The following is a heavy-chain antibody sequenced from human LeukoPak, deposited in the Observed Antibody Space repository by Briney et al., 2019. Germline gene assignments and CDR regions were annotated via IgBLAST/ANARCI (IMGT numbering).Heavy chain of an antibody. J-gene: IGHJ4*02. Sequence: GGSLRLSCAASGFTFSSYAMSWVRQAQGKGLEWVSAISGSGGSTYYADSVKGRFTISRDNSKNTLYLQMNSLRAEDTAVYYCAKDLYYYDSSGYYFDYWGQGTLVTVSS. CDR2: ISGSGGST. CDR3: AKDLYYYDSSGYYFDY. CDR1: GFTFSSYA. V-gene: IGHV3-23*01. D-gene: IGHD3-22*01.